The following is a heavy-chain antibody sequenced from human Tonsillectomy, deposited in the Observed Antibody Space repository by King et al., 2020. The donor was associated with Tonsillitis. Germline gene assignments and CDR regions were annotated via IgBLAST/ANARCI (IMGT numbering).Heavy chain of an antibody. D-gene: IGHD1-7*01. V-gene: IGHV4-39*01. CDR2: IYYSGST. CDR1: GGSISSSSYY. CDR3: ARLELRGMTYFGMDV. Sequence: LQLQESGPGLVKPSETLSLTCTVSGGSISSSSYYWGWIRQPPGKGLEWIGNIYYSGSTYYNPFLRSRVTISVDTSKNLFSLWLTSVTAADTAVYYCARLELRGMTYFGMDVWGQGTTVTVSS. J-gene: IGHJ6*02.